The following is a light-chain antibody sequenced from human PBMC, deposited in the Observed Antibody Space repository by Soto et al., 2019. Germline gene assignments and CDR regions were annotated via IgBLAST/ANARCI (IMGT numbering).Light chain of an antibody. CDR2: EVS. CDR3: SSYAGSNNLG. J-gene: IGLJ2*01. V-gene: IGLV2-8*01. Sequence: QSALTQPPSASVSPGQSVTISCTGTSSDVCGYNYVSWYQQHPGKAPKLMIYEVSKRPSGVPDRFSGSKSGNTASLTVSGLQAEDEADYYCSSYAGSNNLGFGGGTKLTVL. CDR1: SSDVCGYNY.